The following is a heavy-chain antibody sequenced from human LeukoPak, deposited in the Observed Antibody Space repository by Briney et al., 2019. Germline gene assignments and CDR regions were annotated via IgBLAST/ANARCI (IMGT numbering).Heavy chain of an antibody. Sequence: PSETLSLTCTVSGSSISSSNYYWGWIRQPPEKGLEWIGTINYSGSTYYNPSLKSRVTMSVDTSKNQFSLELSSVTAADTAVYYCASRQWYSSGWYFDCWGQGALVTVSS. V-gene: IGHV4-39*01. CDR1: GSSISSSNYY. CDR3: ASRQWYSSGWYFDC. CDR2: INYSGST. D-gene: IGHD6-19*01. J-gene: IGHJ4*02.